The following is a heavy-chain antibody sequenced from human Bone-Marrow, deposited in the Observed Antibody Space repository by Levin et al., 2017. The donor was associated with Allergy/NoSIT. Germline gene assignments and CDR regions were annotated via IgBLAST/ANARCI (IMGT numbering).Heavy chain of an antibody. CDR2: ITSSSSYI. CDR3: ARGLEYSGLP. D-gene: IGHD5-12*01. CDR1: GFTFSTYT. Sequence: GESLKISCAASGFTFSTYTMNWVRKAPGKGLDWVSSITSSSSYIYYADSVKGRFTISRDNAKNSLYLQMNSLRVEDTAVYYCARGLEYSGLPWGQGTLVTVSS. J-gene: IGHJ5*02. V-gene: IGHV3-21*01.